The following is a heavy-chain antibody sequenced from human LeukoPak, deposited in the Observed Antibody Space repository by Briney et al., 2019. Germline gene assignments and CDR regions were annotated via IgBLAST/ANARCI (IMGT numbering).Heavy chain of an antibody. CDR3: ARDSIPLLAAIDY. V-gene: IGHV1-18*01. Sequence: ASVKVSCKASGYTFTDYGINWVRQAPGQGLEWMGWISPYNANRNYAQNFQGRVTMTTDTSTSTAYMELSSLRSEDTAVYYCARDSIPLLAAIDYWGQGTLVTVSS. CDR1: GYTFTDYG. CDR2: ISPYNANR. D-gene: IGHD5-24*01. J-gene: IGHJ4*02.